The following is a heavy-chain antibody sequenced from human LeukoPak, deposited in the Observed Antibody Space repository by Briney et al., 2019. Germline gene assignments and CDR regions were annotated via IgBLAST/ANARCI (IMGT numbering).Heavy chain of an antibody. V-gene: IGHV1-8*01. D-gene: IGHD3-9*01. CDR1: GYTFTSCD. CDR2: MNPNSGNT. CDR3: ARESYDILTGNYYYYYYGMDV. J-gene: IGHJ6*02. Sequence: ASVKVSCKASGYTFTSCDINWVRQATGQGLEWMGWMNPNSGNTGYAQKFQGRVTMTRNTSISTAYMELSSLRSEDTAVYYCARESYDILTGNYYYYYYGMDVWGQGTTVTVSS.